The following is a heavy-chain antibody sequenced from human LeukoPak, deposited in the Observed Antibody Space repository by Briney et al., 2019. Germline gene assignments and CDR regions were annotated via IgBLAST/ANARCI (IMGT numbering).Heavy chain of an antibody. V-gene: IGHV3-30*18. J-gene: IGHJ4*02. Sequence: AGGSLRLSCAASGFTFSSYGMHWVRQAPGKGREWLAVISYDGSNTYYTDSVKGQFTISRDNSKNTLYLQMNSLRAEDTAVYYCVKEAYSYGYFDYWGQGTLVTVSS. CDR1: GFTFSSYG. CDR3: VKEAYSYGYFDY. D-gene: IGHD5-18*01. CDR2: ISYDGSNT.